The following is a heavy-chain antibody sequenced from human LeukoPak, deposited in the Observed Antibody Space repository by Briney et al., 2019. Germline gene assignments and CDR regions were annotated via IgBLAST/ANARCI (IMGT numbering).Heavy chain of an antibody. D-gene: IGHD4-17*01. CDR1: GFTFRSYW. CDR2: INSDGSIT. J-gene: IGHJ4*02. Sequence: GGSLRLSCAASGFTFRSYWMHWVRQAPGKGLVWVSRINSDGSITSYADSVKGRFTISRDNAKNTLYLQMNSLRAEDMAIYYCARNLGLRDDYWGQGTLVTVSS. V-gene: IGHV3-74*01. CDR3: ARNLGLRDDY.